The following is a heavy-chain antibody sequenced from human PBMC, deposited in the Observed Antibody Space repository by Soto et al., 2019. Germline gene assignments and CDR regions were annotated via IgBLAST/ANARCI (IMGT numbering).Heavy chain of an antibody. D-gene: IGHD2-2*01. CDR2: INHSGST. CDR3: ARDYVVVRAAGANNWFDP. Sequence: PSETLSLTCAVYGGSFSGYYWSWIRQPPGKGLEWIGEINHSGSTNYNPSLKSRVTISVDTSKNQFSLKLSSVTAADTAVYYCARDYVVVRAAGANNWFDPWGQGTLVTVSS. V-gene: IGHV4-34*01. CDR1: GGSFSGYY. J-gene: IGHJ5*02.